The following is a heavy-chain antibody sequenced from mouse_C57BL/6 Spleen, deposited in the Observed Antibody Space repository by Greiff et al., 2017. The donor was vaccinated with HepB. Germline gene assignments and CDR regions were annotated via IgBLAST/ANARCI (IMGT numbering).Heavy chain of an antibody. D-gene: IGHD1-1*01. CDR2: INPSNGGT. Sequence: VQLQQPGTELVKPGASVKLSCKASGYTFTSYWMHWVKQRPGQGLEWIGNINPSNGGTNYNEKFKSKATLTVDKSSSTAYMQLISLTSEDSAVYYCARGDYYGSSYVGICYWGQGTLVTVSA. CDR1: GYTFTSYW. CDR3: ARGDYYGSSYVGICY. V-gene: IGHV1-53*01. J-gene: IGHJ3*01.